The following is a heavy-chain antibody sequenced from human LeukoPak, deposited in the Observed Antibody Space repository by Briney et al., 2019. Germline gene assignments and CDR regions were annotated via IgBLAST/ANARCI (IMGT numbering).Heavy chain of an antibody. CDR1: GFTVSSNY. Sequence: PGGSLRLSCAASGFTVSSNYMSWVRQAPGKGLEWVSGISWNNGSIGYADSVKGRFTISRDNAKNSLYLQMNSLRAEDTAVYYCARLERRSSYFDYWGQGTLVTVSS. CDR3: ARLERRSSYFDY. D-gene: IGHD1-1*01. CDR2: ISWNNGSI. J-gene: IGHJ4*02. V-gene: IGHV3-48*04.